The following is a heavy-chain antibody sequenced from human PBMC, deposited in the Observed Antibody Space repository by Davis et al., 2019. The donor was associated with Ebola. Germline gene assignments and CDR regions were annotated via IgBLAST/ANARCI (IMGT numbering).Heavy chain of an antibody. Sequence: ASVKVSCKASGYTFTSYGISWVRQAPGQGLEWMGWISAYNGNTNYAQKLQGRVTMTTDTSTSTAYMELRSLRSDDTAVYYCARDGQWELTRLDYYYYMDVWGKGTTVTVSS. CDR1: GYTFTSYG. CDR2: ISAYNGNT. CDR3: ARDGQWELTRLDYYYYMDV. V-gene: IGHV1-18*01. J-gene: IGHJ6*03. D-gene: IGHD1-26*01.